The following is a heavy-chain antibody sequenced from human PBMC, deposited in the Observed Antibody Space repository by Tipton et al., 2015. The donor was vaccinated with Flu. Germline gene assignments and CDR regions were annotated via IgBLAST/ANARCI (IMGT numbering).Heavy chain of an antibody. D-gene: IGHD4-11*01. V-gene: IGHV4-38-2*01. CDR3: ARRDYSNYVSEPKNWFDP. CDR1: GYSIRSSNYY. CDR2: IFHSGNT. Sequence: LRLSCAVSGYSIRSSNYYWGWIRQPPGKGLERIGNIFHSGNTYHNPSLKSRVTISVDTSKNQFSLKLSSVTAADTAVYYCARRDYSNYVSEPKNWFDPWGQGALVTVSS. J-gene: IGHJ5*02.